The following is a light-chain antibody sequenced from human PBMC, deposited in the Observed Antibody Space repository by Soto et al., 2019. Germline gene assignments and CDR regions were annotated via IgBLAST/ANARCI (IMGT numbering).Light chain of an antibody. CDR2: ATS. J-gene: IGKJ2*01. V-gene: IGKV3-20*01. Sequence: IVMPQSPDSLAVSLCESSAINCRSSQSVDSTYLAWYQQKPDQSPRLLIYATSTRAAGIPDRFSGSGSGTDFTLTISGLEPDDVAVYYCQQYDTSPPMYTFGQGTKVDIK. CDR3: QQYDTSPPMYT. CDR1: QSVDSTY.